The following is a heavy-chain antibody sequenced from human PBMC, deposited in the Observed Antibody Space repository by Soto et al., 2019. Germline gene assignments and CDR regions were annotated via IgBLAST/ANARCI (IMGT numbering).Heavy chain of an antibody. Sequence: QVTLKESGPVLVKRTETLTLTCTVSGFSSTNGRMGVSWIRQPPGKALEWFAHMFSNDEKSYSTPLKSRLTISKDTSKTQAVFTMTNMDPVDTATYFCARIDTNYYDRSGYYIDFWGQGTLVTVSS. CDR2: MFSNDEK. V-gene: IGHV2-26*02. J-gene: IGHJ4*02. CDR3: ARIDTNYYDRSGYYIDF. CDR1: GFSSTNGRMG. D-gene: IGHD3-22*01.